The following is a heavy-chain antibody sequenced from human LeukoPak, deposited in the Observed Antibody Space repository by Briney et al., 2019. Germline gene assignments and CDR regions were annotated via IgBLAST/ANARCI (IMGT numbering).Heavy chain of an antibody. CDR3: AILSIAAPDDAFDI. V-gene: IGHV3-30-3*01. D-gene: IGHD6-6*01. CDR1: GFTFSSYA. Sequence: PGGSLRLSCAASGFTFSSYAMHWVRQAPGKGLEWVAVISYDGSNKYYADSVKGRFTISRDNSKNTLYLQMNSLRAEDTAVYYCAILSIAAPDDAFDIWGQGTMVTVSS. CDR2: ISYDGSNK. J-gene: IGHJ3*02.